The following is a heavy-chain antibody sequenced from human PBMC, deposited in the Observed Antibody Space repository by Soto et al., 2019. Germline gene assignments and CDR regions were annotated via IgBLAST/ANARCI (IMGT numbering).Heavy chain of an antibody. D-gene: IGHD3-9*01. CDR2: ISASGGST. V-gene: IGHV3-23*01. CDR3: ARDPSTGSADY. CDR1: GVTFSSDA. Sequence: WGSLRLSCAASGVTFSSDAMNWVRQAPGKGLEWVSNISASGGSTYYTDSVKGRFTISRDNSKNTLSLQMNSLRAEDKAIYYCARDPSTGSADYWGQGTLVTVSS. J-gene: IGHJ4*02.